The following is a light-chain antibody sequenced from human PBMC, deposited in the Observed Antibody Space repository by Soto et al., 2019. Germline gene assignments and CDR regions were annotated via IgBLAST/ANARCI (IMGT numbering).Light chain of an antibody. Sequence: EIVLAQSPGTLSLSPGDRATLSCRASQSVSTSYLGWYQQKPGQAPRLLIYGASSRATGIPDRCRGSGSGTDFTLTISRLEPEDFAVYYCQQYGVSPITFGQGTRLEIK. CDR2: GAS. V-gene: IGKV3-20*01. J-gene: IGKJ5*01. CDR1: QSVSTSY. CDR3: QQYGVSPIT.